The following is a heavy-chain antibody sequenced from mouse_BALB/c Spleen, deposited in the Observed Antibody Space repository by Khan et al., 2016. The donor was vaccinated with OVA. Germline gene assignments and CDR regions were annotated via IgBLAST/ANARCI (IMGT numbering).Heavy chain of an antibody. J-gene: IGHJ4*01. CDR2: INTYTGEP. Sequence: QIQLVQSGPELKKPGETVKISCKASGYTFTNYGMNWVKQAPGKGLKWMGWINTYTGEPTYADDFKGRFAFSLETSASTAYLQINNLKNEDTATYVGARVGYNGTMDYWGQGTSVTVSS. CDR1: GYTFTNYG. CDR3: ARVGYNGTMDY. V-gene: IGHV9-3-1*01. D-gene: IGHD2-14*01.